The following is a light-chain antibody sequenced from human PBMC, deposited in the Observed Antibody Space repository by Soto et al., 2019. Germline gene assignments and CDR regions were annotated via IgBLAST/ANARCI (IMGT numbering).Light chain of an antibody. CDR2: DVS. J-gene: IGLJ3*02. CDR1: CSDVGGYNY. Sequence: QSALTQPASVSGSPGQSITISCTGTCSDVGGYNYVSWYQQYPGKAPKLMIYDVSNRPSGVSNRFSGSKSGNTASLTISGLQAEDEADYYCSSYTSSSPWVFGGGTKLTVL. V-gene: IGLV2-14*01. CDR3: SSYTSSSPWV.